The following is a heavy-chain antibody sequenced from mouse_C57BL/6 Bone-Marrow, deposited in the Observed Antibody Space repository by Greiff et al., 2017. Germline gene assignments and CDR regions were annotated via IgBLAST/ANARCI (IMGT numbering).Heavy chain of an antibody. Sequence: QVHVKQSGAELVKPGASVKMFCKASGYTFTSYWITWVKQRPGQGLDWIGDIYPGRGSTNYNEKFKSKATLTVDTSARTAYMQLSSLTSEDSAVYYCARGYYDYDGFAYWGQGTLVTVAA. CDR2: IYPGRGST. D-gene: IGHD2-4*01. J-gene: IGHJ3*01. CDR1: GYTFTSYW. CDR3: ARGYYDYDGFAY. V-gene: IGHV1-55*01.